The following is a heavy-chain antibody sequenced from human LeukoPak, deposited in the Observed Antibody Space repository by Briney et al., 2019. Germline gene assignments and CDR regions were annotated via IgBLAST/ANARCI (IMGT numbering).Heavy chain of an antibody. V-gene: IGHV1-46*01. D-gene: IGHD6-19*01. CDR1: GFTFSTYG. CDR3: ARPGIAVAGTLVGDAFDI. CDR2: INPSGGST. Sequence: PGRSLRLSCAASGFTFSTYGMHWVRQAPGQGLEWMGTINPSGGSTNYAQKFQGRVTMTRDTSTSTVYMELSSLRSEDTAVYYCARPGIAVAGTLVGDAFDIWGQGTMVTVSS. J-gene: IGHJ3*02.